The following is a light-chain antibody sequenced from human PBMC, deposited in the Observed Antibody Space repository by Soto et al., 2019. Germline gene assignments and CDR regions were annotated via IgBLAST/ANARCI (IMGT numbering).Light chain of an antibody. J-gene: IGLJ1*01. CDR1: SSDVGSYNL. V-gene: IGLV2-23*02. Sequence: LTQPASVSGSPGQSITISCTGTSSDVGSYNLVSWYQQHPGKAPKLMIYEVSKRPSGVSNRFSGSKSGNTASLTISGLQVEDEADYYCCSYAGSSTYVFGTGTKVTVL. CDR3: CSYAGSSTYV. CDR2: EVS.